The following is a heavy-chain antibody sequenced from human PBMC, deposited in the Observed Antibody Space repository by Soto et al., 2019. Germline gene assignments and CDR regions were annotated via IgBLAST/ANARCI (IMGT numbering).Heavy chain of an antibody. J-gene: IGHJ4*02. Sequence: GGSLRLSCAASGFTFSSYSMNWVRQAPGKGLEWVSSISSSSSYIYYADSVKGRFTISRDNSKNTLYLQMNSLRAEDTAVYYCAKVGPDYGDYGHLDYWGQGTLVTVSS. CDR2: ISSSSSYI. CDR1: GFTFSSYS. CDR3: AKVGPDYGDYGHLDY. V-gene: IGHV3-21*01. D-gene: IGHD4-17*01.